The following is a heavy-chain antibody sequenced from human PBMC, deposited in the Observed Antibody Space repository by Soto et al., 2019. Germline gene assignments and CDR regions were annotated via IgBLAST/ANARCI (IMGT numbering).Heavy chain of an antibody. J-gene: IGHJ4*02. V-gene: IGHV4-59*08. CDR3: ARARIVAAGTIVDY. CDR1: GGSIYTYY. Sequence: SETLSLTCNVSGGSIYTYYWNWIRQSPGKGLEWIGYISDGGSTNYNPSLKSRVTISVDTSKNQFSLKVSSVSAADTAVYFCARARIVAAGTIVDYWGQGTLVTVSS. CDR2: ISDGGST. D-gene: IGHD6-13*01.